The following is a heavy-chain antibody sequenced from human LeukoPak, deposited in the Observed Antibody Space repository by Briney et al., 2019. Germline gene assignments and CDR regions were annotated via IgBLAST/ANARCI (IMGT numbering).Heavy chain of an antibody. D-gene: IGHD3-10*01. J-gene: IGHJ4*02. CDR1: GGSVSNNSTT. Sequence: SQTLSLTFAISGGSVSNNSTTWNWLRHSPSRGLEWLGRTWYRSKWYNQYTVSVKSRITINPDTSTNQFSLQLNSVTLEDTAVYYCARGSIIRGVPFDYWGQGTLVTVSS. CDR3: ARGSIIRGVPFDY. CDR2: TWYRSKWYN. V-gene: IGHV6-1*01.